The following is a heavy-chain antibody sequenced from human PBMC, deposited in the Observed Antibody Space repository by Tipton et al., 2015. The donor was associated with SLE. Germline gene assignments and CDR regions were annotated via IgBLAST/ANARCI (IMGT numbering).Heavy chain of an antibody. CDR1: GGSISSGGYY. Sequence: LRLSCTVSGGSISSGGYYWSWIRQHPGKGLEWIGYIYYSGSTYYNPSLKSRVTISVDTSKNQFSLKLSSVTAADTAVYYCATGGREYYFDYWGQGTLVTVSS. V-gene: IGHV4-31*02. CDR3: ATGGREYYFDY. J-gene: IGHJ4*02. D-gene: IGHD3-10*01. CDR2: IYYSGST.